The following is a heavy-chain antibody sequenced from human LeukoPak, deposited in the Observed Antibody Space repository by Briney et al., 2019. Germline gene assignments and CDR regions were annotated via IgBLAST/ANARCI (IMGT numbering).Heavy chain of an antibody. V-gene: IGHV3-15*01. Sequence: PGRSLRLSCAASGFTFSSYAMHWVRQAPGKGLEWVGRIKSKTDGGTTDYAAPVKGRFTISRDDSKNTLYLQMNSLKTEDTAVYYCTSGSWYYFDYWGQGTLVTVSS. CDR3: TSGSWYYFDY. CDR1: GFTFSSYA. D-gene: IGHD3-10*01. CDR2: IKSKTDGGTT. J-gene: IGHJ4*02.